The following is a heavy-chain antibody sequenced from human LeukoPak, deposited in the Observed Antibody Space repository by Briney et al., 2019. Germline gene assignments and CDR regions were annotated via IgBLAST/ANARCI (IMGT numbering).Heavy chain of an antibody. V-gene: IGHV4-59*01. CDR2: IYYSGST. J-gene: IGHJ5*02. CDR3: ARDMTLYDSMEGWFDP. D-gene: IGHD2/OR15-2a*01. CDR1: GGSISSYY. Sequence: SETLSLTCTVSGGSISSYYWSWIRQPPGKGLEWIGYIYYSGSTNYNPSLKSRVTISVDTSKNQFSLKLSTVTAADTAVYYCARDMTLYDSMEGWFDPWGQGTLVTVSS.